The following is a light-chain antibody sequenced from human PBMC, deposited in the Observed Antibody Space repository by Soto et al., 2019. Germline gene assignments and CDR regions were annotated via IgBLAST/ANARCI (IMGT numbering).Light chain of an antibody. V-gene: IGKV3D-20*01. Sequence: IVLTQSPGTLSLSPGEVATLSCGASQTITYNFFAWYQKKPGLAPRLLVYDASNRATGIPDRFSCSGSGTDFTLTISTLEPEDFAVYYCQHYGESSSTFGGGTRVEI. CDR3: QHYGESSST. CDR2: DAS. J-gene: IGKJ4*01. CDR1: QTITYNF.